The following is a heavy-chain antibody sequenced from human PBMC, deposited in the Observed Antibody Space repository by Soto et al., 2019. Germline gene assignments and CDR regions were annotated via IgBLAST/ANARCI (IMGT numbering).Heavy chain of an antibody. V-gene: IGHV3-66*01. J-gene: IGHJ4*02. Sequence: EVQLVESGGGLVQPGGSLRLSCAVSGFAVYYMSWVRQAPGKGLEWLSVIYSGGSTYYADSVRGRFIISRDKSKNTLYLQMNSLRVEDTALYYCAIDGSDHWGQGTLVTVSS. CDR1: GFAVYY. CDR2: IYSGGST. CDR3: AIDGSDH. D-gene: IGHD2-2*03.